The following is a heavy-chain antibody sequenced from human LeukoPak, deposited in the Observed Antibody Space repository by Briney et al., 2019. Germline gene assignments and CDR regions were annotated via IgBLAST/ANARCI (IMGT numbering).Heavy chain of an antibody. CDR3: AKSPYYYGSGSYYNLIPARGLPRASWFDP. CDR2: ISGSGGST. V-gene: IGHV3-23*01. D-gene: IGHD3-10*01. J-gene: IGHJ5*02. CDR1: GFTFSSNA. Sequence: PGGSLRLSCAASGFTFSSNAMSWVRQAPGKGLEWVSTISGSGGSTYYADSVKGRFTVSRDNSKNTLYLQMNSLRAEDTAVYYCAKSPYYYGSGSYYNLIPARGLPRASWFDPWGQGTLVTVSS.